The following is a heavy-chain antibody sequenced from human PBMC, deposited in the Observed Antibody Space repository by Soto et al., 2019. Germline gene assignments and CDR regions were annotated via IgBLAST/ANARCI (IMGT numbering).Heavy chain of an antibody. D-gene: IGHD1-26*01. CDR1: GFTFSSYA. CDR3: ASEGAGATFFDY. J-gene: IGHJ4*02. CDR2: ISYDGSNK. Sequence: QVQLVESGGGVVQPGRSLRLSCAASGFTFSSYAMHWVRQAPGKGLEWVAVISYDGSNKYYADSVKGRFTISRDNSKNTLDLQMNSLRAEDTAVYYCASEGAGATFFDYWGQGTLVTVSS. V-gene: IGHV3-30-3*01.